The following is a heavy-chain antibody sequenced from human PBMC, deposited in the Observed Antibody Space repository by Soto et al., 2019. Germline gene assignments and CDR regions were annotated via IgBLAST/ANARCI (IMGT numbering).Heavy chain of an antibody. J-gene: IGHJ3*02. D-gene: IGHD3-3*01. V-gene: IGHV4-61*01. Sequence: SATLSLTCTVSGDSIRSRNYYWSWIRQAPGTGLEWIGYVYDSVNYDSGRTNYSPSLKSRVTISLDTSKNQFSLNLTSVTAADTAVYYCARESDFWDDAYMRTFDIWGQGTKVTVSS. CDR1: GDSIRSRNYY. CDR2: VYDSVNYDSGRT. CDR3: ARESDFWDDAYMRTFDI.